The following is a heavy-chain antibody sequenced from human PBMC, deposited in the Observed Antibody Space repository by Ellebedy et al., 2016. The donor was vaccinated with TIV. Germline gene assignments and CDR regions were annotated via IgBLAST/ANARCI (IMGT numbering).Heavy chain of an antibody. Sequence: GESLKISCAASGFTFSSYWMSWVRQAPGKGLEWVANIKKDGSEKYYVDSVKGRFTISSDNSKNTLYLQMNSLRAEDTDVYYCARDRIAAARLDYWGQGTLVTVSS. CDR3: ARDRIAAARLDY. V-gene: IGHV3-7*01. CDR2: IKKDGSEK. J-gene: IGHJ4*02. D-gene: IGHD6-13*01. CDR1: GFTFSSYW.